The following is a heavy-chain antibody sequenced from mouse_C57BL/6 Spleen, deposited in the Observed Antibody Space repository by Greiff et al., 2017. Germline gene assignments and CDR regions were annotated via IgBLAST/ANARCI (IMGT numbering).Heavy chain of an antibody. CDR2: ISSGSSTI. Sequence: EVQVVESGGGLVKPGGSLKLSCAASGFTFSDYGMHWVRQAPEKGLEWVAYISSGSSTIYYADTVKGRFTISRDNAKNTLFLQMTSLRSEDTAMYYCARGGYQYYFDYWGQGTTLTVSS. CDR1: GFTFSDYG. V-gene: IGHV5-17*01. J-gene: IGHJ2*01. CDR3: ARGGYQYYFDY. D-gene: IGHD2-2*01.